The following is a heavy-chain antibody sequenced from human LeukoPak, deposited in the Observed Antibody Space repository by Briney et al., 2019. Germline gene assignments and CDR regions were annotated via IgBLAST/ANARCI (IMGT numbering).Heavy chain of an antibody. V-gene: IGHV4-31*03. Sequence: PSQTLSLTCTVSGGSISSGGYYWSWIRQRPGKGLEWIGYIYYSGSAYYNPSLKSRVTISVDTSKNQSSLKLSSVTAADTAMYYCARVGSSGYYLDYWGQGTLVTVSS. CDR2: IYYSGSA. D-gene: IGHD3-22*01. J-gene: IGHJ4*02. CDR1: GGSISSGGYY. CDR3: ARVGSSGYYLDY.